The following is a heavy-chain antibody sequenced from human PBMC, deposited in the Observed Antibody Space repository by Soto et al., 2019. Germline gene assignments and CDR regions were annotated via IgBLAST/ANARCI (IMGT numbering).Heavy chain of an antibody. J-gene: IGHJ6*03. D-gene: IGHD2-15*01. Sequence: GGSLRLSCAASGFTFDDYAMHWVRQAPGKGLKWVSGISGSGGSTYYADSVKGRFTISRDNSKNTLYLKMNSLRAEDLAVYYCVVAASSNYYYYMDVWGKGTTVTVSS. CDR2: ISGSGGST. CDR3: VVAASSNYYYYMDV. V-gene: IGHV3-23*01. CDR1: GFTFDDYA.